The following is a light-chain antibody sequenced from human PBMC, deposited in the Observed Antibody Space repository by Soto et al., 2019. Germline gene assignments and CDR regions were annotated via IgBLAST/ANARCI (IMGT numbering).Light chain of an antibody. CDR1: NIGSKT. V-gene: IGLV3-12*02. J-gene: IGLJ2*01. CDR3: QVWDSSSDHRV. Sequence: SYELTQPHSVSVATALMARITCGGNNIGSKTVHWYQPKPGPDPVLVIYSDSNRPSGIPERFSGCNPGSTATLTISRVEAGDEADYSCQVWDSSSDHRVFGGGTKLTVL. CDR2: SDS.